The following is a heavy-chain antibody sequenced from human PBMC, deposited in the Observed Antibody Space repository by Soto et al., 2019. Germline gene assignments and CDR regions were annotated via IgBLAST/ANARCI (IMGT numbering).Heavy chain of an antibody. CDR3: ARGLGYCSGGSCYQGPSFDY. CDR2: ISYDGSNK. D-gene: IGHD2-15*01. V-gene: IGHV3-30-3*01. CDR1: GFTFSSYA. J-gene: IGHJ4*02. Sequence: SCAASGFTFSSYAMHWVRQAPGKGPEWVAVISYDGSNKYYADSVKGRFTISRDNSKNTLYLQMNSLRAEDTAVYYCARGLGYCSGGSCYQGPSFDYWGQGTLVTVSS.